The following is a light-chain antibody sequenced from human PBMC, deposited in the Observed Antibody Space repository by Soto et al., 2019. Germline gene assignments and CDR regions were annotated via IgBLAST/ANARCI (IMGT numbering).Light chain of an antibody. V-gene: IGLV2-14*03. J-gene: IGLJ1*01. CDR3: SSYTTTSNYV. CDR2: DVS. CDR1: TSDIGSYNY. Sequence: QSALTQPASVSGSPGLSITISCTGTTSDIGSYNYVSWYQQHTGKAPKLMIYDVSNRPSGVSNRFSGSKSGNTASLTISGLQAEDEADYYCSSYTTTSNYVFGTGTKVTVL.